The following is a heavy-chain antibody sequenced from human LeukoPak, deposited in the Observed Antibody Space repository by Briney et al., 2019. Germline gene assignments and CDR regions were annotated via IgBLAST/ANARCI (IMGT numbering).Heavy chain of an antibody. J-gene: IGHJ3*02. CDR3: ARNVRDLASFWSGYNDAFDI. V-gene: IGHV4-4*07. Sequence: SETLSLTCTVSGGSISSYYWSWIRQPAGKGLEWIGRIYTSGSTNYNPSLKSRVTMSVDTSKNQFSLKLSSVTAADTAVYYCARNVRDLASFWSGYNDAFDIWGQGTMVTVSS. D-gene: IGHD3-3*01. CDR1: GGSISSYY. CDR2: IYTSGST.